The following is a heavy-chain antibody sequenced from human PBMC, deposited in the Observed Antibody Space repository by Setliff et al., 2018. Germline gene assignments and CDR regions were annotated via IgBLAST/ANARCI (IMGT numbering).Heavy chain of an antibody. CDR2: IYHSGST. J-gene: IGHJ5*02. CDR1: GGSISSSNW. V-gene: IGHV4-4*02. D-gene: IGHD3-3*01. CDR3: ARARSITIFGVVSWWFDP. Sequence: KSSETLSLTCAVSGGSISSSNWWSWVRQPPGKGLEWIGEIYHSGSTNYNPSLKSRVTIPVDTSKNQFSLKLSFVTAADTAVYYCARARSITIFGVVSWWFDPWGQGTLVTVSS.